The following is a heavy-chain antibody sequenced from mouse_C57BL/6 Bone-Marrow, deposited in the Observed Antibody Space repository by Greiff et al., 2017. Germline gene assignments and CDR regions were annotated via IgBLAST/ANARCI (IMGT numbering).Heavy chain of an antibody. J-gene: IGHJ2*01. D-gene: IGHD1-1*01. V-gene: IGHV1-59*01. Sequence: VQLQQSGAELVRPGTSVKLSCKASGYTFTSYWMHWVKQRPGQGLEWIGVIDPSDSYTNYNQKFKGKATLTVDPSSSTAYMQLSSLTSEDSAVDYCARWGYYYYGSSYGYWGQGTTLTVSS. CDR2: IDPSDSYT. CDR1: GYTFTSYW. CDR3: ARWGYYYYGSSYGY.